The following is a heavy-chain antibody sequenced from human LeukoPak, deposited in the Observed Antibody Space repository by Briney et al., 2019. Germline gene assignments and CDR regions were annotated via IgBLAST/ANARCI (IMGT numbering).Heavy chain of an antibody. CDR3: ARRVLGGDSSGWYYFDY. CDR2: VYYSGNT. V-gene: IGHV4-39*01. Sequence: SETLSLTCTVSGGSIINSGYYWGWIRQPPGKGLEWIGSVYYSGNTYYNPSLKSRVTISVDTSKNQFSLNLSSVTAADTAMYYCARRVLGGDSSGWYYFDYWGQGTLVTVSS. J-gene: IGHJ4*02. CDR1: GGSIINSGYY. D-gene: IGHD6-19*01.